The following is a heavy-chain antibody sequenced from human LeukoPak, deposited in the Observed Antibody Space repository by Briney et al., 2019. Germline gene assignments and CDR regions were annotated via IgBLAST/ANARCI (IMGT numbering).Heavy chain of an antibody. CDR3: AKSLNQNVAITTSYFDY. V-gene: IGHV3-23*01. J-gene: IGHJ4*02. CDR2: ISGSGGST. CDR1: GFTFSSYA. D-gene: IGHD3-22*01. Sequence: GGSLRLSCAASGFTFSSYAMSWVRQAPGKGLEWVSAISGSGGSTYYADSVKGRFTISRDNSKNTLYLQMNSLRAEDTAVYYCAKSLNQNVAITTSYFDYWGQGTLVTVSS.